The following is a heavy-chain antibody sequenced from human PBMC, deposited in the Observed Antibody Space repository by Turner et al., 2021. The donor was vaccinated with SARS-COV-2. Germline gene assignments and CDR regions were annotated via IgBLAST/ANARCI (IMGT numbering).Heavy chain of an antibody. D-gene: IGHD6-6*01. CDR3: ARVSSLSYYFDY. Sequence: QVQLVQSGAEVKKPGASVKVSCKASGYTFTGYYMHWVRQAPGQGLEGMGWISPNSGGTNYEQKFQGRVTMTRDTSISTAYMDLSRLRSDDTAVYYCARVSSLSYYFDYWGQGTLVTVSS. J-gene: IGHJ4*02. CDR2: ISPNSGGT. V-gene: IGHV1-2*02. CDR1: GYTFTGYY.